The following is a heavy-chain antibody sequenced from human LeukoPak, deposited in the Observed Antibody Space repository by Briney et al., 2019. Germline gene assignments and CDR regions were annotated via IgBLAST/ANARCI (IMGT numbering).Heavy chain of an antibody. CDR1: GFTFSSYA. J-gene: IGHJ5*02. V-gene: IGHV3-23*01. CDR3: AKVVVGGWYWSDP. D-gene: IGHD6-19*01. CDR2: ISGSGGST. Sequence: GGSLRLSCAASGFTFSSYAMSWVRQAPGKGLVWVSAISGSGGSTYYADSVKGRFPISRDNSNNTLYLQMNSLRAEDTAVYYCAKVVVGGWYWSDPWGQGTLVTVSS.